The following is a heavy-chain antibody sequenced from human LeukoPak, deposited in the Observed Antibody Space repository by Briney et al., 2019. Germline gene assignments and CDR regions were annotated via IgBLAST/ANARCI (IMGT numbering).Heavy chain of an antibody. D-gene: IGHD3-16*01. J-gene: IGHJ3*02. Sequence: PGGSLRLSCAASGFTFSSYAMSWVRQAPGKGLEWVSAISGSGGSTYYADSVKGRFTISRDNSKNTLYLQMNSLIAEDTAVYYCAKGAPSMAYLEWGEVFDIGGQGTMVTVSS. CDR3: AKGAPSMAYLEWGEVFDI. CDR1: GFTFSSYA. CDR2: ISGSGGST. V-gene: IGHV3-23*01.